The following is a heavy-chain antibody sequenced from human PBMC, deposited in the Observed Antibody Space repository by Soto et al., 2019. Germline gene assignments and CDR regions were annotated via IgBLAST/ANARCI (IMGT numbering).Heavy chain of an antibody. Sequence: EVQLVESGGGLVQPGGSLRLSCAASGFTFSSYSMNWVRQAPGKGLEWVSYISSSSSTMYYAESVKGRLTISRDNAKNSLYLQMNSLRAEDTAVYYCARHPERIAQIGWFDPWGQGTLVTVSS. CDR2: ISSSSSTM. CDR1: GFTFSSYS. V-gene: IGHV3-48*01. D-gene: IGHD6-13*01. CDR3: ARHPERIAQIGWFDP. J-gene: IGHJ5*02.